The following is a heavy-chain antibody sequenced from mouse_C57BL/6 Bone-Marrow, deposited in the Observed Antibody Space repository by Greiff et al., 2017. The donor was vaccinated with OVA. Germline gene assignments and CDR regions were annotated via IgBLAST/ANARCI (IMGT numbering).Heavy chain of an antibody. CDR2: INPNNGGT. Sequence: EVKLQQSGPELVKPGASVKISCKASGYTFTDYYMNWVKQSHGKSLEWIGDINPNNGGTSYNQKFKGKATLTVDKSSSTAYMELRSLTSEDSAVYYCARDGSPYAMDYWGQGTSVTVSS. D-gene: IGHD1-1*01. CDR1: GYTFTDYY. V-gene: IGHV1-26*01. J-gene: IGHJ4*01. CDR3: ARDGSPYAMDY.